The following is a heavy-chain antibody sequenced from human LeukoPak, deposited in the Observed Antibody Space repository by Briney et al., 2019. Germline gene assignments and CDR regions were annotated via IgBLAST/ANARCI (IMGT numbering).Heavy chain of an antibody. CDR1: GFTVSGNY. CDR2: IYSGGTT. CDR3: AKDASVVVVAAAYNWFDP. D-gene: IGHD2-15*01. J-gene: IGHJ5*02. Sequence: GGSLRLSCAVSGFTVSGNYMSRVRQAPGKGLEWVSLIYSGGTTYYADSVKGRFTISRDNSKNTLYLQMNSLRAEDTAVYYCAKDASVVVVAAAYNWFDPWGQGTLVTVSS. V-gene: IGHV3-53*05.